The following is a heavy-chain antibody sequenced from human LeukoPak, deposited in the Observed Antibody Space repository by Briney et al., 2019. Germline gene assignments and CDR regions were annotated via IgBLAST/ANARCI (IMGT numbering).Heavy chain of an antibody. CDR2: ISAYNGNT. V-gene: IGHV1-18*01. Sequence: ASVKVSCKASGYTFTSYAMNWVRQAPGQGLEWMGWISAYNGNTNYAQKLQGRVTMTTDTSTSTAYMELRSLRSDDTAVYYCARALSRDSSGYYYFDYWGQGTLVTVSS. J-gene: IGHJ4*02. D-gene: IGHD3-22*01. CDR3: ARALSRDSSGYYYFDY. CDR1: GYTFTSYA.